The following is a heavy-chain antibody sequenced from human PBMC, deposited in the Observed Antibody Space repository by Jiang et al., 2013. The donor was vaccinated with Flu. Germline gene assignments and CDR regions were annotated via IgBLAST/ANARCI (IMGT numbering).Heavy chain of an antibody. CDR1: GGTISSDNW. CDR2: IYYNGNT. J-gene: IGHJ4*02. Sequence: PGLVKPSGTLSLTCSVSGGTISSDNWWSWVRRPPGKGLEWIGEIYYNGNTHYSPSLRGRLTISVDKSKNQFSLKLSSVTAADTAAYYCARVFRGYSSGWPIFDSWGQGTLVTVSS. CDR3: ARVFRGYSSGWPIFDS. D-gene: IGHD6-19*01. V-gene: IGHV4-4*02.